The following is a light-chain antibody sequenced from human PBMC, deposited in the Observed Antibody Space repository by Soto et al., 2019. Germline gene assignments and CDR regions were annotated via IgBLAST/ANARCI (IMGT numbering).Light chain of an antibody. CDR1: QSVSSN. J-gene: IGKJ1*01. CDR3: QQYNKWPPT. V-gene: IGKV3-15*01. CDR2: GAS. Sequence: EIVMTQSPATLSVSPGERATLSCRASQSVSSNLAWFQQKPGQAPRLLIYGASTRDTGISARFSGSGSGTEFTLTISSLQSGDFAVYHCQQYNKWPPTSGQGTKVDVK.